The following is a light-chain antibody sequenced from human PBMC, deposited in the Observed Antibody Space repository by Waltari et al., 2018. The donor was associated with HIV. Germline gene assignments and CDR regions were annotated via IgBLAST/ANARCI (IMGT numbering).Light chain of an antibody. Sequence: DIQMTQSPSSLSASIEDRVTITCRASQNISRSLNWYQQRPRKAPKVLIHAVSSLQSGVPSRFSGSGSGTDFTLTIGSLQPEDFATYYCQQTNNPPRTFGQGTKVEVK. CDR3: QQTNNPPRT. J-gene: IGKJ1*01. V-gene: IGKV1-39*01. CDR1: QNISRS. CDR2: AVS.